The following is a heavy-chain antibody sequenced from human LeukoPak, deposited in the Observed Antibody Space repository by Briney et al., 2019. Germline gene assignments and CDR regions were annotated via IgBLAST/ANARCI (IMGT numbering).Heavy chain of an antibody. CDR2: IYHSGST. CDR3: ARKEWGGDFDY. V-gene: IGHV4-38-2*02. Sequence: SETLSLACTVSGYSISSGYYWGWIRQPPGKGLEWIGSIYHSGSTYYNPSLKSRVTISVDTSKNQFSLKLSSVTAADTAVYYCARKEWGGDFDYWGQGTLVTVSS. CDR1: GYSISSGYY. D-gene: IGHD3-16*01. J-gene: IGHJ4*02.